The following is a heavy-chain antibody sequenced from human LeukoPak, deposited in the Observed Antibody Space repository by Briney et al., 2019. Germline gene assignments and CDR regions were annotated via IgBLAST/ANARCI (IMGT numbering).Heavy chain of an antibody. V-gene: IGHV3-33*06. D-gene: IGHD3-3*01. Sequence: QTGRSLRLSCAASGFTFTNYGMHWVRQAPGKGLEWVAVIWYDGTNENYADSVKGRFTISRDNYKNTLYLQMNSLRAEDTALYYCAKEAKYGGDFWSGTGSYFDYWGQGTLVTVSS. CDR1: GFTFTNYG. CDR2: IWYDGTNE. J-gene: IGHJ4*02. CDR3: AKEAKYGGDFWSGTGSYFDY.